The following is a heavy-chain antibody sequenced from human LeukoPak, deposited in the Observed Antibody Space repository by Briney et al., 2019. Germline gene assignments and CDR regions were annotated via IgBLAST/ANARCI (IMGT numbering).Heavy chain of an antibody. V-gene: IGHV4-39*07. CDR1: GGSINSSSYY. CDR2: IYYGGST. Sequence: SETLSLTCAVSGGSINSSSYYWGWIRQPPGKGLEWIGSIYYGGSTYYNPSLKSRVTISVDMSKNQFSLKLSSVTAADTAVYYCAREPRYNWNDGGRFDPWGQGTLVTVSS. J-gene: IGHJ5*02. CDR3: AREPRYNWNDGGRFDP. D-gene: IGHD1-20*01.